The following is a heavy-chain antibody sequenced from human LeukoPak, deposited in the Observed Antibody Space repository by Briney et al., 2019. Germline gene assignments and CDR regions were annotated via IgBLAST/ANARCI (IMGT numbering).Heavy chain of an antibody. D-gene: IGHD3-10*01. Sequence: ASVKVSCKASGYTFTNYYMHWVRQAPGQGLEWMGIINPSGGSTNYAQKFQGRVTVTRDTSTSTVYMELSSLRSEDTAVYYCARDFAYGSGSTHFDCWGQGTLVTVSS. J-gene: IGHJ4*02. V-gene: IGHV1-46*01. CDR1: GYTFTNYY. CDR2: INPSGGST. CDR3: ARDFAYGSGSTHFDC.